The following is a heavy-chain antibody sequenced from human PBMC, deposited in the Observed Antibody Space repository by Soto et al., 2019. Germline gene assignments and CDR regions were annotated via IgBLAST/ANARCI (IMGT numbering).Heavy chain of an antibody. Sequence: QVQLQESGPGLVKPSGTLSLTCAVSGGSISSSNWWSWVRQPPGKGLEWIGEIYHSGSTNYNPSLKSRVTISVDKSKNQFSLKLSSVTAADTAVYYCARDVQWLPHGGYYYYGMDVWGQGTTVTVSS. J-gene: IGHJ6*02. CDR1: GGSISSSNW. V-gene: IGHV4-4*02. CDR3: ARDVQWLPHGGYYYYGMDV. CDR2: IYHSGST. D-gene: IGHD6-19*01.